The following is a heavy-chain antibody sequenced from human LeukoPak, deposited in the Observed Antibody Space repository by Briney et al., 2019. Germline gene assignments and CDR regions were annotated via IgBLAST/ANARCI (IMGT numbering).Heavy chain of an antibody. CDR2: ISSSSSTI. Sequence: GGSLRLSCAASGFTFSSYSMNWVRQAPGKGLEWVSYISSSSSTIYYADSVKGRFTISRDNAKNSLYLQMDSLSAEDTAVYYCARDRGWLQFDCWGQGTLVTVSS. V-gene: IGHV3-48*04. J-gene: IGHJ4*02. CDR3: ARDRGWLQFDC. CDR1: GFTFSSYS. D-gene: IGHD5-24*01.